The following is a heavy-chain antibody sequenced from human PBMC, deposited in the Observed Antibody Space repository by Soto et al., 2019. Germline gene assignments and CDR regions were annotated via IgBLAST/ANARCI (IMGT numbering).Heavy chain of an antibody. V-gene: IGHV4-59*01. CDR2: IYYSGST. CDR3: AREVEYQLPTGSYDAFDI. Sequence: SSETLSLTCTVSGGSISSYYWSWIRQPPGKGLEWIGYIYYSGSTNYNPSLKSRVTISVDTSKNQFSLKLSSVTAADTAVYYRAREVEYQLPTGSYDAFDIWGQGTMVTVSS. D-gene: IGHD2-2*01. J-gene: IGHJ3*02. CDR1: GGSISSYY.